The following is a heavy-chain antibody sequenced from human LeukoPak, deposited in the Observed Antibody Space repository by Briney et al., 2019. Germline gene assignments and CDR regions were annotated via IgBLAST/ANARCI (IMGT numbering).Heavy chain of an antibody. Sequence: GASVKVSCKASGYTFTGYYMHWVRQAPGQGLEWMGWINPNSGGTNYAQKFQGRVTMTRDASISTAYMELSRLRSDDTAVYYCARDAHQLLRHYYYYYMDVWGKGTTVTVSS. V-gene: IGHV1-2*02. J-gene: IGHJ6*03. CDR3: ARDAHQLLRHYYYYYMDV. CDR2: INPNSGGT. D-gene: IGHD2-2*01. CDR1: GYTFTGYY.